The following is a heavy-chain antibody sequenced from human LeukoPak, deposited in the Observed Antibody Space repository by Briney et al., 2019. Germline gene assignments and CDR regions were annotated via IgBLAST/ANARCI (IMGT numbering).Heavy chain of an antibody. CDR3: ATRGYSGYDGWFDP. CDR2: VIPIFGTA. V-gene: IGHV1-69*13. J-gene: IGHJ5*02. D-gene: IGHD5-12*01. CDR1: GGTFSSYA. Sequence: SVKVSCKASGGTFSSYAISWVRQAPGQGLEWMGGVIPIFGTANYAQKFQGRVTITADESTSTAYMELSSLRSEDTAVYYCATRGYSGYDGWFDPWGQGTLVTVSS.